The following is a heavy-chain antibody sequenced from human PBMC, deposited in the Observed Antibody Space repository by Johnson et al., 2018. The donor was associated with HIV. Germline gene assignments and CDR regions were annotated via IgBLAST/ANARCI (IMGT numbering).Heavy chain of an antibody. D-gene: IGHD1-26*01. V-gene: IGHV3-30-3*01. Sequence: QVQLVESWGGVVQPGRSLRLSCAASGFTFSSYTMHWVRQAPGKGLEWVAVISYDGSNKYYADSVKGRFTISRDNSKNTLYLQMNSLRVEDTALYYCARDQAGGGLELWVDAFDIWGQGTMVTVSS. J-gene: IGHJ3*02. CDR1: GFTFSSYT. CDR2: ISYDGSNK. CDR3: ARDQAGGGLELWVDAFDI.